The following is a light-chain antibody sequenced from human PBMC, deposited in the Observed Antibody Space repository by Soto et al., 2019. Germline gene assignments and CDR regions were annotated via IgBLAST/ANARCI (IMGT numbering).Light chain of an antibody. CDR1: SSDVCGYNH. V-gene: IGLV2-14*01. J-gene: IGLJ1*01. CDR3: SSYTSSSTRV. Sequence: QSALTQPASVSWSPGQSITISCTGTSSDVCGYNHVSWHQHHPGKSPKLMIYEVSNRPSGVSDRFSGSKSGDTASLTISGLRAEDEADYYCSSYTSSSTRVFGTGTKVTVL. CDR2: EVS.